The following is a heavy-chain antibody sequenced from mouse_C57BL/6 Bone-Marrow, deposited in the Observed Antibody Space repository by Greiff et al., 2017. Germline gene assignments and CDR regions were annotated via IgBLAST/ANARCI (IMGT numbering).Heavy chain of an antibody. CDR2: IHPSDSDT. V-gene: IGHV1-74*01. Sequence: VQLQQSGAELVKPGASVKVSCKASGYTFTSYWMHWVKQRPGQGLEWIGRIHPSDSDTNYNQKFKGKATLTVDKSSSTAYMQISSLTSEDSAVYDCAIGGSLRSQPGYWGQGTTLTVSA. D-gene: IGHD1-1*01. J-gene: IGHJ2*01. CDR1: GYTFTSYW. CDR3: AIGGSLRSQPGY.